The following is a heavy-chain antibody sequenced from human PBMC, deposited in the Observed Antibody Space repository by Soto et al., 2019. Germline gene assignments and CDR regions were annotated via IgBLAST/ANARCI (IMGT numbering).Heavy chain of an antibody. D-gene: IGHD6-19*01. J-gene: IGHJ3*02. CDR3: ARDAGVAVAGTRSDAFDI. Sequence: ASVKVSCKASGYTFTGYYMHWVRQAPGQGLEWMGWINPNSGGTNYAQKFQGWVTMTRDTSISTAYMELSRLRSDDTAVFYCARDAGVAVAGTRSDAFDIWGQGTMVTVSS. CDR2: INPNSGGT. CDR1: GYTFTGYY. V-gene: IGHV1-2*04.